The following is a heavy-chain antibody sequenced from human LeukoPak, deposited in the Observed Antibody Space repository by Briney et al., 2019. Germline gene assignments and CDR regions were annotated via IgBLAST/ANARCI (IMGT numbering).Heavy chain of an antibody. CDR1: GGSISSYY. CDR2: IYTSGST. CDR3: ARGKYSITGDAFDI. D-gene: IGHD1-26*01. J-gene: IGHJ3*02. Sequence: SETLSLTCTVSGGSISSYYWSWIRQPAGKGLEWIGRIYTSGSTNYNPSLKSRVTMSVDTSKNQFSLKLSSVTAADTAVYYCARGKYSITGDAFDIWGQGTMVTVSS. V-gene: IGHV4-4*07.